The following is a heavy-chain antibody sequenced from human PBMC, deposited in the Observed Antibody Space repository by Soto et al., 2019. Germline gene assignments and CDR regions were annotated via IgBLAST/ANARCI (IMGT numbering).Heavy chain of an antibody. Sequence: PSETLSLTCTVSGGSTSSYYWSWIRQPPGKGLEWIGYIYYSGSTNYNPSLKSRVTISVDTSKNQFSLKLSSVTAADTAVYYCARQIKDYGDYHWFDPWGQGTLVTVSS. D-gene: IGHD4-17*01. CDR1: GGSTSSYY. V-gene: IGHV4-59*08. CDR3: ARQIKDYGDYHWFDP. J-gene: IGHJ5*02. CDR2: IYYSGST.